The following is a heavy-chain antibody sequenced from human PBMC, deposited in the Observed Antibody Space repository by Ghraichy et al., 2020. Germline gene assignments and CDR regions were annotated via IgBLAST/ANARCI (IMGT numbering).Heavy chain of an antibody. D-gene: IGHD6-13*01. V-gene: IGHV4-39*02. J-gene: IGHJ4*02. CDR1: GGSISSSSYY. Sequence: SETLSLTCTVSGGSISSSSYYWGWIRQPPGKGLEWIGSIYYSGSTYYNPSLKSRVTISVDTSKNQFSLKLSSVTAADTAVYYCARERPQRWGIAAAGATELDYWGQGTLVTVSS. CDR2: IYYSGST. CDR3: ARERPQRWGIAAAGATELDY.